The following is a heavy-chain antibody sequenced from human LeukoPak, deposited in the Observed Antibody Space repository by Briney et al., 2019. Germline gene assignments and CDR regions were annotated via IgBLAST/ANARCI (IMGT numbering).Heavy chain of an antibody. V-gene: IGHV3-23*01. CDR3: AKDSCSSTSIRGYFDY. CDR2: ISGSGGST. Sequence: GGSLTLSCAASGFTFSSYAMSWVRQAPGKGLEWVSAISGSGGSTYYADSVKGRFTISRDNSKNTLYLQMDSLRAEDTAVYYCAKDSCSSTSIRGYFDYWGQGALVTVSS. J-gene: IGHJ4*02. D-gene: IGHD2-2*01. CDR1: GFTFSSYA.